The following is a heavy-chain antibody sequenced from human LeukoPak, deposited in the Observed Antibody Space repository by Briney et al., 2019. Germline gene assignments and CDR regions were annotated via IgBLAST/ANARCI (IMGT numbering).Heavy chain of an antibody. V-gene: IGHV1-69*04. D-gene: IGHD1-26*01. CDR1: AGTFSSYA. J-gene: IGHJ4*02. Sequence: SVKVSCKSSAGTFSSYAISWVRHAPGQGLEWMGRIIPILGIANYAQKFQGIVTITAAKSTSTAYMELSSLRSEDTAVYYCARGEVVGATIYYFDYWGQGTLVTVSS. CDR3: ARGEVVGATIYYFDY. CDR2: IIPILGIA.